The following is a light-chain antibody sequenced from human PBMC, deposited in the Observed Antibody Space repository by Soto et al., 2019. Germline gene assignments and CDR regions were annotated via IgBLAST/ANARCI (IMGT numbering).Light chain of an antibody. CDR1: QNINFY. J-gene: IGKJ2*01. V-gene: IGKV1-39*01. CDR3: QQSSSTPRT. Sequence: DIQMAQSPSSLSASIGDKITITCRASQNINFYLNWYQHKPGKAPKVLIYAASSLQSEVPSRFNGSGFGTDFTLTISSLQPEDFATYYCQQSSSTPRTFGQGTKLETK. CDR2: AAS.